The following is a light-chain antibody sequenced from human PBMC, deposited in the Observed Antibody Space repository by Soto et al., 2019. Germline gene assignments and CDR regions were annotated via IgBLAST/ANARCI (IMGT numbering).Light chain of an antibody. V-gene: IGKV1-9*01. J-gene: IGKJ5*01. CDR1: QTVNTY. CDR3: QQLHGYPIT. CDR2: AAS. Sequence: DIQMTQSPSSLSASIGDRVTITCRASQTVNTYLHWYQQKPGKAPKLLIYAASNFQSGVPSRFSGSGSGTHFTLTISSLQPEDFATYYCQQLHGYPITFGQGTRLEIK.